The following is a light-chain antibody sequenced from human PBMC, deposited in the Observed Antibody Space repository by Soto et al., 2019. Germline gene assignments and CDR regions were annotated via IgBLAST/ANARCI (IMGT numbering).Light chain of an antibody. Sequence: EIVLTQSPATLSLSPGERATLSCRASQSVSSYLAWYQQKPGQAPRLLIYDASNRATGIPARFSGGGSGTDFTLTISSLEPEDFAVYYCQQRSNWPTFGQGTQLEIK. CDR1: QSVSSY. CDR3: QQRSNWPT. J-gene: IGKJ5*01. CDR2: DAS. V-gene: IGKV3-11*01.